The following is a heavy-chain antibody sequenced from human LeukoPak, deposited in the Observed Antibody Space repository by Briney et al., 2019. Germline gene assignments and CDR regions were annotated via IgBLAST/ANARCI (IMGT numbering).Heavy chain of an antibody. D-gene: IGHD1-1*01. V-gene: IGHV3-21*01. CDR3: ARDYATLESATYWFDA. CDR1: GFTFSSYS. J-gene: IGHJ5*02. Sequence: PGGSLRLSCAASGFTFSSYSMNCVRQAPGKWLEWVSSISSSSSYIYYADSVNGRFTISRDNANNSLYLQMNSLRAEDTAVYYCARDYATLESATYWFDAWGQGTLVTVSS. CDR2: ISSSSSYI.